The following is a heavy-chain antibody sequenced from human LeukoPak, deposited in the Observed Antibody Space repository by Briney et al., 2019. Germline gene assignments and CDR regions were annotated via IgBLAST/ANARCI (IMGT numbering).Heavy chain of an antibody. CDR2: INPNSGGT. CDR1: GYTFTGYY. Sequence: ASVKVSCKASGYTFTGYYMHWVRQAPGQRLEWMGWINPNSGGTNYAQKFQGRVTMTRDTSISTAYMELSRLRSDDTAVYYCARFMYSRYYFDYWGQGTLVTVSS. J-gene: IGHJ4*02. D-gene: IGHD2-21*01. CDR3: ARFMYSRYYFDY. V-gene: IGHV1-2*02.